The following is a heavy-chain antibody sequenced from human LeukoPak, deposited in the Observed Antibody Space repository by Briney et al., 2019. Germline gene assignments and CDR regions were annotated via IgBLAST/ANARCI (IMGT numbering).Heavy chain of an antibody. V-gene: IGHV4-38-2*02. CDR3: ARDVTYYDSSGYYYGGTGYFDL. CDR2: IYHSGST. CDR1: GYSISSGYY. J-gene: IGHJ2*01. D-gene: IGHD3-22*01. Sequence: SETLSLTCTVSGYSISSGYYWGWIRQPPGKGLEWIGSIYHSGSTYYNPSLKSRVTISVDTSKNQFSLKLSSVTAADTAVYYCARDVTYYDSSGYYYGGTGYFDLWGRGTLVTVSS.